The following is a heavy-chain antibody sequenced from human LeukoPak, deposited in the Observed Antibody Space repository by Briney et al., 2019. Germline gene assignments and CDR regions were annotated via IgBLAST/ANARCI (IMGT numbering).Heavy chain of an antibody. Sequence: ASVKVSCKASGYTFTGCYMHWVRQAPGQGLEWMGRINPNSGGTNYAQKFQGRVTMTRDTSISTAYMELSRLRSDDTAVYYCARTGGYCSGGSCYSNWFDPWGQGTLVTVSS. V-gene: IGHV1-2*06. CDR2: INPNSGGT. CDR1: GYTFTGCY. D-gene: IGHD2-15*01. J-gene: IGHJ5*02. CDR3: ARTGGYCSGGSCYSNWFDP.